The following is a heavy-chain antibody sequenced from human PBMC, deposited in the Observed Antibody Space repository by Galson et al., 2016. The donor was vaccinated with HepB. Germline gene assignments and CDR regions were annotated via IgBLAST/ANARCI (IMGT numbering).Heavy chain of an antibody. J-gene: IGHJ6*02. D-gene: IGHD1-1*01. CDR3: ARGTVNKPRMDV. Sequence: SLRLSCAASGFTFSSYAMTWVRQAPGKGLQWVSAISGSGDNTYYADSMKGRFSISRDNSNKTLFLQMNSLRAEDTAVYYCARGTVNKPRMDVWGQGTTVTVSS. V-gene: IGHV3-23*01. CDR1: GFTFSSYA. CDR2: ISGSGDNT.